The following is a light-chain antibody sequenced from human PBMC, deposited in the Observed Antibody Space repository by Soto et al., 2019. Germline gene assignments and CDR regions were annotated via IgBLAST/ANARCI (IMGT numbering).Light chain of an antibody. CDR2: WAS. V-gene: IGKV4-1*01. J-gene: IGKJ4*01. CDR3: QQYYTTPLT. CDR1: QSVLNSPNNKNY. Sequence: DIVMTQSPDSLAVSLGERATINCKSSQSVLNSPNNKNYLAWYQQKPGQPPKLVIYWASIRESGVPDRFSGSGSGTDFTLTISSLQAEDVAVYYCQQYYTTPLTFGGGTKVDIK.